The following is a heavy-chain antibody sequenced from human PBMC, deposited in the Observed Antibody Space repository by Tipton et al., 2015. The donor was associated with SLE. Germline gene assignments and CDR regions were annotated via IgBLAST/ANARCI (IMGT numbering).Heavy chain of an antibody. CDR3: ARGYSSSQLGFDP. CDR1: GYSFTNYG. V-gene: IGHV1-18*01. CDR2: IATDTGNT. D-gene: IGHD6-6*01. J-gene: IGHJ5*02. Sequence: QLVQSGAEVKKPGAAVTVSCKASGYSFTNYGITWVRQAPGHGLEWMGWIATDTGNTHYAQNFQDRVTFTTDTSTSTAYMELSSLRSEDTAVYYCARGYSSSQLGFDPWGQGTLVTVSS.